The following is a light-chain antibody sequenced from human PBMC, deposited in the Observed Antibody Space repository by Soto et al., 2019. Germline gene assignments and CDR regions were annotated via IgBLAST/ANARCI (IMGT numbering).Light chain of an antibody. CDR3: QQYYGSPPT. J-gene: IGKJ1*01. CDR2: WAS. CDR1: QSVLYSSNNKNY. V-gene: IGKV4-1*01. Sequence: DIVMTQSPDSLAVSLGERATINCKSSQSVLYSSNNKNYLAWYQQKPGQPPKLLIYWASTRESGVPDRFSGSGSGTDFTLTISSLQAEDVVVYYCQQYYGSPPTFGQGTKVEIK.